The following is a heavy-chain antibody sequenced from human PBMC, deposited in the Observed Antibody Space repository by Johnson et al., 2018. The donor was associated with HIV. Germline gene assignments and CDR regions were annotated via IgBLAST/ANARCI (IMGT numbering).Heavy chain of an antibody. CDR2: IKTKTDGGTT. CDR1: GFTFSNAW. Sequence: VQLVESGGGLVQPGGSLRLSCVASGFTFSNAWMSWVRQAPGKGLEWVGRIKTKTDGGTTDYAAPVKGRFTISRDDSKNTLYLQMNSLRADDTAVYYGARDLGWLEGTHDAFDIWGQGTMVTVSS. D-gene: IGHD6-19*01. V-gene: IGHV3-15*01. J-gene: IGHJ3*02. CDR3: ARDLGWLEGTHDAFDI.